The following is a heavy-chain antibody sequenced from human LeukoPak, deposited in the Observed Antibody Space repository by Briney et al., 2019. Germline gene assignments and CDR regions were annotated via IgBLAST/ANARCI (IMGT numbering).Heavy chain of an antibody. CDR3: AKETPSYGSGSLGHY. CDR1: GYTFTGYY. D-gene: IGHD3-10*01. J-gene: IGHJ4*02. Sequence: SCKASGYTFTGYYMHWVRQAPGKGLEWEAFIRYDEQNKYYADSVQGRFTISRDNSKNTLYLQMNSLRDDDTAMYYCAKETPSYGSGSLGHYWGQGTLVTVSS. V-gene: IGHV3-30*02. CDR2: IRYDEQNK.